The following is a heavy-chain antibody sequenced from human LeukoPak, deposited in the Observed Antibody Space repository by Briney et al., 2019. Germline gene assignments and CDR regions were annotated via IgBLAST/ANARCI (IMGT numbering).Heavy chain of an antibody. Sequence: SGGSLRPSCAASGFTFSSYWMSWVRQAPGKGLEWVANIKQDGSEKYYVDSVKGRFTISRDNAKNSLYLQMNSLRAEDTAVYYCAREKSRDGYNEADYWGQGTLVTVSS. D-gene: IGHD5-12*01. V-gene: IGHV3-7*01. CDR2: IKQDGSEK. CDR3: AREKSRDGYNEADY. J-gene: IGHJ4*02. CDR1: GFTFSSYW.